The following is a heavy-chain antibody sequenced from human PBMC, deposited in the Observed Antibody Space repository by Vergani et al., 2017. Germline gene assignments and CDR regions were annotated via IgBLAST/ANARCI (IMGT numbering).Heavy chain of an antibody. CDR2: LTGGGGRT. CDR1: GFTFSTYA. V-gene: IGHV3-23*01. CDR3: VKDAGSYENFFDS. D-gene: IGHD1-26*01. Sequence: EVQLLESGGSLKQLGGSVRLSCAASGFTFSTYAKHWVPQDPGTGLEWVSALTGGGGRTYFADSFKGRFIISRDNSRDTLYLQMNSLRPEDTATYYCVKDAGSYENFFDSWGQGTLVTVSS. J-gene: IGHJ4*02.